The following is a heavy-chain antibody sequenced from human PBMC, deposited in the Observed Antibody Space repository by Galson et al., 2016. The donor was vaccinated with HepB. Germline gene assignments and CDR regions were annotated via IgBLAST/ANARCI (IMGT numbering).Heavy chain of an antibody. J-gene: IGHJ6*02. Sequence: SLRLSCAASGFTFDDYAMSWVRQTPGKGLEWVSTISWNSRRIDYADFAKGRFTISRDSAENSLHLQMNGLKTEDTALYYCTKDRGNLNYYQLYGMDVWGQGTTVTVSS. V-gene: IGHV3-9*01. CDR2: ISWNSRRI. CDR1: GFTFDDYA. CDR3: TKDRGNLNYYQLYGMDV. D-gene: IGHD2/OR15-2a*01.